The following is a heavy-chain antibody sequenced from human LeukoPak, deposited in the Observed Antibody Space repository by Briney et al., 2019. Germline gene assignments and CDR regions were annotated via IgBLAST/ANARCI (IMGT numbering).Heavy chain of an antibody. D-gene: IGHD2-2*02. Sequence: GGSLRLSCATSGFTFSSYAFHWVRQAPGKGLEWVATMSFDVNNKYYADSVRGRFTISRDNSKSTLYLQMNSLRAENTAVYSCARGYCTSSSCYNDYWGQGTLVTVSS. CDR2: MSFDVNNK. J-gene: IGHJ4*02. V-gene: IGHV3-30*04. CDR3: ARGYCTSSSCYNDY. CDR1: GFTFSSYA.